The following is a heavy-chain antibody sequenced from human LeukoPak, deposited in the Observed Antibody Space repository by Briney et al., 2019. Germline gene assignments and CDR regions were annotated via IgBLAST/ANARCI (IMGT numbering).Heavy chain of an antibody. CDR1: GGSISSYY. Sequence: TSETLSPTCTVSGGSISSYYWSWIRQPPGKGLGGMGYIYYSGSTNYNPSLKSRVTISVDTSRNQFSLKLSSVTAADTAVYYCARARLLYTEYNWFDPWGQGTPVTVSS. V-gene: IGHV4-59*01. D-gene: IGHD3-3*01. J-gene: IGHJ5*02. CDR3: ARARLLYTEYNWFDP. CDR2: IYYSGST.